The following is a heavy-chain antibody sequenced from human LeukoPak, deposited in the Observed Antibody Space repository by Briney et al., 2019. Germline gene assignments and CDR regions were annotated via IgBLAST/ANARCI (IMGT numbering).Heavy chain of an antibody. CDR2: ISAYSTYNGNT. D-gene: IGHD6-19*01. V-gene: IGHV1-18*01. J-gene: IGHJ5*02. CDR3: ARGREAVAGTSRWFDP. CDR1: GYTFTSFG. Sequence: ASVKVSCKASGYTFTSFGISWVRQAPGQGLEWMGWISAYSTYNGNTKYAQKFQGRVTMTTDTSTSTAYMELRSVRSEDTAVYYCARGREAVAGTSRWFDPWGQGTLVTVSS.